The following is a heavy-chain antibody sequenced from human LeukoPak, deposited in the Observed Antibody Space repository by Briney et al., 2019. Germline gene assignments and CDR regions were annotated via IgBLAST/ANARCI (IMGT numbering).Heavy chain of an antibody. CDR2: MNPNSGNT. CDR3: ARVWTYCTNGVCYTQFDY. V-gene: IGHV1-8*01. J-gene: IGHJ4*02. D-gene: IGHD2-8*01. Sequence: ASVKVSCKASGYTFTSYDINWVRQATGQGLEWMGWMNPNSGNTGYAQKFQGRVTMTRNTSISTAYMELSSLRSEDTAVYYCARVWTYCTNGVCYTQFDYWGQRTLVTVSS. CDR1: GYTFTSYD.